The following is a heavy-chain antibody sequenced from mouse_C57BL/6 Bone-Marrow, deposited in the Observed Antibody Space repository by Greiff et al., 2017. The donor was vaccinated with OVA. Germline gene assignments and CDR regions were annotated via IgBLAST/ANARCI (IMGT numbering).Heavy chain of an antibody. CDR2: IDPSDSYT. CDR3: ARESYYGSSYGYFDV. D-gene: IGHD1-1*01. V-gene: IGHV1-50*01. J-gene: IGHJ1*03. Sequence: VQLQQPGAELVKPGASVKLSCKASGYTFTSYWMQWVKQRPGQGLEWIGEIDPSDSYTNYNQKFKGKATLTVDTSSSTAYMQLSSLTSEDSAVYYCARESYYGSSYGYFDVWGTGTTVTVSS. CDR1: GYTFTSYW.